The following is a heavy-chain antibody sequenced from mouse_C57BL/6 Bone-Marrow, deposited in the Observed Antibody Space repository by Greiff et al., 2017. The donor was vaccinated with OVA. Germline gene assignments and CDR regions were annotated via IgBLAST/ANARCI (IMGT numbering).Heavy chain of an antibody. V-gene: IGHV1-64*01. CDR2: IHPNSGST. Sequence: VQLQQPGAELVKPGASVKLSCKASGYTFTSYWMHWVKQRPGQGLEWIGMIHPNSGSTNYNEKFKSKATLTVDKSSSTAYMQLSSLTSEDSAVYYCARSDYGYDGVGYWGQGTTLTVSS. CDR1: GYTFTSYW. D-gene: IGHD2-2*01. CDR3: ARSDYGYDGVGY. J-gene: IGHJ2*01.